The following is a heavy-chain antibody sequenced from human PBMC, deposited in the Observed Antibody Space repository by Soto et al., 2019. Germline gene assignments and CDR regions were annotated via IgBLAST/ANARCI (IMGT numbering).Heavy chain of an antibody. V-gene: IGHV3-33*01. Sequence: PGGSLRLSCAASGFTFSSYGMHWVRQAPGKGLEWVAVIWYDGSNKYYEDSVKGRFTISRDNSKNTLYLQMNSLRAEDTAVYYCARATKRLLNDYGLAYWGQGTLVTVSS. J-gene: IGHJ4*02. D-gene: IGHD4-17*01. CDR2: IWYDGSNK. CDR1: GFTFSSYG. CDR3: ARATKRLLNDYGLAY.